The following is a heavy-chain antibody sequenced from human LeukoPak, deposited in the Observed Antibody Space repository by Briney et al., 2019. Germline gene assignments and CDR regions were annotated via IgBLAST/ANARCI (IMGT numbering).Heavy chain of an antibody. D-gene: IGHD3-22*01. J-gene: IGHJ3*02. CDR2: INPSGGSR. V-gene: IGHV1-46*01. Sequence: ASVKVSCKASGYSFTSYYIHWVRQAPGQGLEWVGIINPSGGSRTYAQKFQGRVTMTRDTSTSTVYMELSSLRSEDTAVYYCARTYYYDSSGYYWRDAFDIWGQGTMVTVSS. CDR1: GYSFTSYY. CDR3: ARTYYYDSSGYYWRDAFDI.